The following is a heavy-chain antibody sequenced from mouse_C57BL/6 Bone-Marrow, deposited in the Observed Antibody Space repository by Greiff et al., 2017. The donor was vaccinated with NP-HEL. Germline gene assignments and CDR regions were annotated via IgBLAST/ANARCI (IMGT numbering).Heavy chain of an antibody. D-gene: IGHD3-2*01. CDR2: ISNLAYSI. CDR1: GFTFSDYG. V-gene: IGHV5-15*01. CDR3: ARRARETASDYYAMDY. Sequence: EVQLVESGGGLVQPGGSLKLSCAASGFTFSDYGMAWVRQAPRKGPEWVAFISNLAYSIYYADTVTGRFTISRENAKKTLYLEMSSLRSEDTAMYYCARRARETASDYYAMDYWGQGTSVTVSS. J-gene: IGHJ4*01.